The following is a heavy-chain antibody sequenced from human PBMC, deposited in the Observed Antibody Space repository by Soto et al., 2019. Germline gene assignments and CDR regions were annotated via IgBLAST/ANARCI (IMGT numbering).Heavy chain of an antibody. V-gene: IGHV4-59*01. J-gene: IGHJ5*02. CDR1: GGSIANYY. CDR2: VYYSRSS. Sequence: SETLSLTCSVSGGSIANYYWSWIRQPPGKGLEGIGYVYYSRSSNDNPSLKSRVTMSVDTSRNLSSLKLTSVTAADTAMYYCARNLHDSNLPNWFDPWGQGTLVTVSS. D-gene: IGHD2-15*01. CDR3: ARNLHDSNLPNWFDP.